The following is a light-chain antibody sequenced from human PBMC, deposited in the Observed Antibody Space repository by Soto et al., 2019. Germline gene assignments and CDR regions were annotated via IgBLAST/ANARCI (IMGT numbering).Light chain of an antibody. CDR3: SSYTNSNTLV. CDR1: SSDVGGYNY. V-gene: IGLV2-14*01. Sequence: QSALTQPASVSGSPGQSITISCTGTSSDVGGYNYVSWYQQYPGKAPKLMIYDVSNRPSGVSDRFSGSKSGNTASLTISGLQAEDEADYYCSSYTNSNTLVFGTGTKPTVL. J-gene: IGLJ1*01. CDR2: DVS.